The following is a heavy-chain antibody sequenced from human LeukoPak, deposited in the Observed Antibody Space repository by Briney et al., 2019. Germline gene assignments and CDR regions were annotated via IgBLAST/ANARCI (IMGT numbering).Heavy chain of an antibody. V-gene: IGHV4-39*01. CDR2: IYYSGST. J-gene: IGHJ4*02. D-gene: IGHD6-13*01. Sequence: SEALSLTCTVSGGSISSSSYYWGWIRQPPGKGLEWIGSIYYSGSTYYNPSLKSRVTISVDSSKNQFSLKLSSVTAADTAVYYCARHGIAAAGRKVPYYFDYWGQGTLVTVSS. CDR3: ARHGIAAAGRKVPYYFDY. CDR1: GGSISSSSYY.